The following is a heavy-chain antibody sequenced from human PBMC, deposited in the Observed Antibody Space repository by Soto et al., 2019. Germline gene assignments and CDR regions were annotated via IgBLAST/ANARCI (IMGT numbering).Heavy chain of an antibody. D-gene: IGHD3-22*01. Sequence: GESLKISCKGSGYSFTTYWIAWVRQMPGKGLEWMGIIYPGDSDTRYSPSFQGQVTISVDKSISTAYLQWSSLKASDTAMYYCASIDSSDYYYGPLGYWGQGTLVTVSS. J-gene: IGHJ4*02. CDR2: IYPGDSDT. CDR1: GYSFTTYW. V-gene: IGHV5-51*01. CDR3: ASIDSSDYYYGPLGY.